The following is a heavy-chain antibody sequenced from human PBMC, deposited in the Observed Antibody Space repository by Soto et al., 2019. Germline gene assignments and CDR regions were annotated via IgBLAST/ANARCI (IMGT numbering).Heavy chain of an antibody. CDR1: GYTFTNYA. D-gene: IGHD2-15*01. Sequence: QVQLVQSGAEVKKPGASVKVSCKASGYTFTNYAIHWVRQAPGQRLEWMGWINADNGNTKYSQKFQGRVTITRDTSASTAYMELSSQRSEDTAVYYCARGCSGGSCHYDDFWGQGTLVTVSS. J-gene: IGHJ4*02. V-gene: IGHV1-3*01. CDR2: INADNGNT. CDR3: ARGCSGGSCHYDDF.